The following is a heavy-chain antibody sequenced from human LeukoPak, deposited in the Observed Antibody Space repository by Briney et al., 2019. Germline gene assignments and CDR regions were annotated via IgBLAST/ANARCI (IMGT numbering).Heavy chain of an antibody. J-gene: IGHJ4*02. CDR2: ISWNGGTI. V-gene: IGHV3-9*01. CDR3: AKDGCSSTSCLDY. D-gene: IGHD2-2*01. Sequence: PGRSLRLSCGASGFTFDGYAVHWVRQAPGKGLEWVSGISWNGGTIGYADSVKGRFTISIDNAKNSLYLQMDSLRAEDTAVYYCAKDGCSSTSCLDYWGQGTLVTVSS. CDR1: GFTFDGYA.